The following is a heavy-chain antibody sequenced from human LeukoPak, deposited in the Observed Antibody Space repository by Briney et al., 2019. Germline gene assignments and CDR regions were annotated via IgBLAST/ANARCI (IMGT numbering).Heavy chain of an antibody. Sequence: PGGSLRLSCAASGFTFSSYAMSWVRQAPGKGLEWVSAISGSGGSTYYADSVKGRFTISRDNSKNTLYLQMNSLRAEDTAVFYCARVSGDYYYYYGMDVWGQGTTVTVS. CDR3: ARVSGDYYYYYGMDV. CDR2: ISGSGGST. V-gene: IGHV3-23*01. J-gene: IGHJ6*02. D-gene: IGHD4-17*01. CDR1: GFTFSSYA.